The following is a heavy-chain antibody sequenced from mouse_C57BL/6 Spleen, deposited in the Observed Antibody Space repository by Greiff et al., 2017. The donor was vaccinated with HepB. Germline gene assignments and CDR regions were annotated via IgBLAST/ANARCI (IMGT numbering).Heavy chain of an antibody. V-gene: IGHV1-69*01. CDR3: ARVRDYDGFDY. CDR2: IDPSDSYT. CDR1: GYTFTSYW. J-gene: IGHJ2*01. Sequence: QVQLQQPGAELVMPGASVKLSCKASGYTFTSYWMHWVKQRPGQGLEWIGEIDPSDSYTNYNQKFKGKSTLTVDKSSSTAYMQLSSLTSEDSAVYYCARVRDYDGFDYWGQGTTLTVSS. D-gene: IGHD2-4*01.